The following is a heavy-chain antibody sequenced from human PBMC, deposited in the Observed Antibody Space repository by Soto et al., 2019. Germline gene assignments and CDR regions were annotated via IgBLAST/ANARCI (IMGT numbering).Heavy chain of an antibody. CDR3: WGSAY. CDR1: GFTFREAW. J-gene: IGHJ4*02. V-gene: IGHV3-15*07. D-gene: IGHD3-16*01. CDR2: IKSRTDGGTI. Sequence: EVQLVESGGGLVKLGGSLRVSCAASGFTFREAWMNWVRQAPGKGLEWVGRIKSRTDGGTIEYATPVKGRFIISRDDSKNTLYLQMDSLKTEDTAVYYCWGSAYWGQGTLVTVSS.